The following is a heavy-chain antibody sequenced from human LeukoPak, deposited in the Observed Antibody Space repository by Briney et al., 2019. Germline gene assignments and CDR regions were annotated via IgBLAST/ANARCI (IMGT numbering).Heavy chain of an antibody. Sequence: GGSLRLSCAASGFTFSSYAMSWVRQAPGKGLEWVSAISGSGGSTYYADSVKGRFTISRDNSKNTLYLQMNSLRAEDTAVYYRAKNYDSSGYYTLYFDYWGQGTLVTVSS. V-gene: IGHV3-23*01. CDR1: GFTFSSYA. D-gene: IGHD3-22*01. CDR2: ISGSGGST. J-gene: IGHJ4*02. CDR3: AKNYDSSGYYTLYFDY.